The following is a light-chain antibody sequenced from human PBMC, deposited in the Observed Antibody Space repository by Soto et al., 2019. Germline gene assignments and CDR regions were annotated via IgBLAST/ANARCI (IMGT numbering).Light chain of an antibody. CDR3: QHYNSYSEA. CDR2: KAS. Sequence: DIQMTQSTSTLSASVGYRVTITCRASQTISSWLAWYQQKPGKAPKLLIYKASTLKSGVPSRFSGSGSGTEFTLTISSLQPDDFATYYCQHYNSYSEAFGQGTKVDIK. V-gene: IGKV1-5*03. CDR1: QTISSW. J-gene: IGKJ1*01.